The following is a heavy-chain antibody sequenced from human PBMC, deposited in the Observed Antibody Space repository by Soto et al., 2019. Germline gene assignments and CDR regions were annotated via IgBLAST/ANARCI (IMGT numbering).Heavy chain of an antibody. CDR1: AGFTSRYC. V-gene: IGHV4-59*01. D-gene: IGHD3-10*01. J-gene: IGHJ5*02. Sequence: PQTLSPTSIVSAGFTSRYCCGCIRPLPGKGLECIGYYSGSTNYHPSLKTRATISLGTSQNQFSLKLSSVTAADTAVYYCARRRRYGDSGYWFDPWGQGTLVT. CDR3: ARRRRYGDSGYWFDP. CDR2: YSGST.